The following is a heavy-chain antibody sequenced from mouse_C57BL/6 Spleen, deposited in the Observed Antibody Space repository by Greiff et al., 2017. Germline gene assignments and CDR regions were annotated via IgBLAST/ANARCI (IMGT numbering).Heavy chain of an antibody. CDR1: GYTFTSYW. Sequence: QVQLKQSGAELAKPGASVKLSCKASGYTFTSYWMHWVKQRPGQGLEWIGYINPSSGYTKYNQKCKDKATLTADKSSSTAYMQLSSLTYEDSAVDYCARDYGSTRFAYWGQGTLVTVSA. J-gene: IGHJ3*01. V-gene: IGHV1-7*01. CDR2: INPSSGYT. CDR3: ARDYGSTRFAY. D-gene: IGHD1-1*01.